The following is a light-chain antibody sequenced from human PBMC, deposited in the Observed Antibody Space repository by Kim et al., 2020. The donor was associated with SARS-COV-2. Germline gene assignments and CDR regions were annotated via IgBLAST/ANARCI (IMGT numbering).Light chain of an antibody. V-gene: IGKV3D-7*01. CDR3: QQDYNLPRT. CDR2: GVS. J-gene: IGKJ1*01. CDR1: QNVSSSY. Sequence: PGERVTLSCRASQNVSSSYLTWYQQKPGQAPRLLIYGVSTRATGIPARFSDSGSGTDFTLTITSLQPEDFAVYYCQQDYNLPRTFGQGTKV.